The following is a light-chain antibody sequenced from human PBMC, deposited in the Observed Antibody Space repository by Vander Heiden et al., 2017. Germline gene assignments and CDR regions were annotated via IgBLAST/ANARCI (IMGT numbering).Light chain of an antibody. J-gene: IGLJ2*01. CDR2: RNS. V-gene: IGLV1-47*01. CDR3: AARNDSHVV. CDR1: SSSIASNY. Sequence: HSVLTRPPSASGTPGQRATISCSGSSSSIASNYLYRHQQPPATAPKLLIYRNSPRPSGVPYRFSCSKSGTSATLAISGARAEDEDYYYCAARNDSHVVFGGGTKLTVL.